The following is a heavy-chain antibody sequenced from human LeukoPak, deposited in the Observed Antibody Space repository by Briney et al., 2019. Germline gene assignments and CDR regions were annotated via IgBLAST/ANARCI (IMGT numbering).Heavy chain of an antibody. CDR3: EGSKRGRGY. J-gene: IGHJ4*02. CDR2: INHSGST. D-gene: IGHD4-11*01. CDR1: GGSFSVYY. V-gene: IGHV4-34*01. Sequence: SETLSLTCAVYGGSFSVYYWSWIRQPPGKGLEWIGEINHSGSTNYNPSLKSRVPISVDTSKKQFSLKLSSVTAADTAVYYCEGSKRGRGYWGQGTLVTVSS.